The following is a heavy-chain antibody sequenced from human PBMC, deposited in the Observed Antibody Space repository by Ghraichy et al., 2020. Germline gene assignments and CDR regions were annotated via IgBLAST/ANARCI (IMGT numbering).Heavy chain of an antibody. CDR3: ARWRAGESFDP. CDR1: GGSISSSSYY. V-gene: IGHV4-39*07. J-gene: IGHJ5*02. Sequence: SETLSLTCTVSGGSISSSSYYWGWIRQPPGKGLEWIGSIYYSGSTYYNPSLKSRVTISVDTSKNQFSLKLSSVTAADTAVYYCARWRAGESFDPWGQGTLVTVSS. D-gene: IGHD3-16*01. CDR2: IYYSGST.